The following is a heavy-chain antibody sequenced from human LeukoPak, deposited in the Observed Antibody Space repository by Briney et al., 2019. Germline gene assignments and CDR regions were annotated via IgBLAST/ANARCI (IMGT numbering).Heavy chain of an antibody. V-gene: IGHV4-4*02. J-gene: IGHJ6*02. CDR2: IYHSGST. Sequence: SETLSLTCAVSGGSISSSNWWSWVRQPPGKGLEWIGEIYHSGSTNYNPSLKSRVTISVDKSKNQFSLKLSSVTAADTAVYYCARDLEGFLPHTGLGVAPNLERQYGMDVWGQGTTVTVSS. CDR1: GGSISSSNW. D-gene: IGHD3-3*01. CDR3: ARDLEGFLPHTGLGVAPNLERQYGMDV.